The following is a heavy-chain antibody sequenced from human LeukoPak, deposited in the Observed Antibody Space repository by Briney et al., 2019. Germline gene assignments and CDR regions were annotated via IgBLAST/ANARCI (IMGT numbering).Heavy chain of an antibody. CDR3: ARDSGIAVASRHAEKGAFDY. J-gene: IGHJ4*02. Sequence: GASVKVSCKASGYTFASYYMHWVRQAPGQGLEWMGIINPSSGSTSYAQKFQDRVTMTRDTSTSTVYMELSSLRSEDTAVYYCARDSGIAVASRHAEKGAFDYWGQGTLVTVSS. D-gene: IGHD6-19*01. CDR1: GYTFASYY. CDR2: INPSSGST. V-gene: IGHV1-46*01.